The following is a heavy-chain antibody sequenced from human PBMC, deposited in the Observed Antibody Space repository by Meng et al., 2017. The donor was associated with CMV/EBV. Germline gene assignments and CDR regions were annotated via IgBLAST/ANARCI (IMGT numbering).Heavy chain of an antibody. D-gene: IGHD3-10*01. J-gene: IGHJ6*02. CDR2: ISGSGGST. CDR3: ARDRRRDYSIYYYYGMDV. Sequence: GESLKISCAASGFTFSSYAMSWVRQAPGKGLEWVSAISGSGGSTYYADSVKGRFTISRDNAKNSLYLQMNSLRAEDTAVYYCARDRRRDYSIYYYYGMDVWGQGTTVTVSS. V-gene: IGHV3-23*01. CDR1: GFTFSSYA.